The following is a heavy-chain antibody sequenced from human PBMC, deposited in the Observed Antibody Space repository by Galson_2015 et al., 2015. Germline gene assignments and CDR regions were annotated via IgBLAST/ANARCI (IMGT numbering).Heavy chain of an antibody. J-gene: IGHJ4*02. CDR3: ATSNADVYCSGGSCYLDS. Sequence: SVKVSCKASGGTFSIFAISWVRQAPGQRLAWMGGLLPIYGTPNYAQKFQGRVTITADESTSTAYLALSSLTSEDTAVFYCATSNADVYCSGGSCYLDSWGQGTLVTVSS. CDR2: LLPIYGTP. CDR1: GGTFSIFA. D-gene: IGHD2-15*01. V-gene: IGHV1-69*13.